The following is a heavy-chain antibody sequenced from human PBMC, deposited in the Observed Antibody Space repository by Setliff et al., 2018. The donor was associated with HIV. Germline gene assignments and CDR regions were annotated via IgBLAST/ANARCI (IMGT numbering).Heavy chain of an antibody. Sequence: GASVKVSCKASGYSFTTFGVTWVRQAPGQGLEWMGWISTYDGVTTYAQKLQGRFTVSRDDSKNMLYLQMNRLKTEDTAVYYCTTDWLGEKYYYDSSDYPDFDYWGQGTLVTVSS. CDR2: ISTYDGVT. D-gene: IGHD3-22*01. V-gene: IGHV1-18*01. CDR1: GYSFTTFG. J-gene: IGHJ4*02. CDR3: TTDWLGEKYYYDSSDYPDFDY.